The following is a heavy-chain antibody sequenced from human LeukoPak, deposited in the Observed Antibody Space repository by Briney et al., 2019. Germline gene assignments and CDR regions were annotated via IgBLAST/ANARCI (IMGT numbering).Heavy chain of an antibody. J-gene: IGHJ6*02. CDR3: AVVGSGSYTMVYYYYGMDV. D-gene: IGHD3-10*01. CDR2: IIPIFGTA. Sequence: GSSVKVSCKASGGTFSSYAISWVRQAPGQGLEWMGGIIPIFGTANYAQKFQGRVTITADESTSTAYMELSSLRSEDTAVYYCAVVGSGSYTMVYYYYGMDVWGQGTTVTVSS. CDR1: GGTFSSYA. V-gene: IGHV1-69*01.